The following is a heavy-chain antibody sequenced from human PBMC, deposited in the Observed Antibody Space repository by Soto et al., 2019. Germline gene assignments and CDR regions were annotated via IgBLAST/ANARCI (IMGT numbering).Heavy chain of an antibody. Sequence: SEPLYLNCAVYGGSFSSYYWSWIRQPPGKGLEWIGEINHSGSTNYNPSLKSRVTISVDTSKNQFSLKLSSVTAADTAVYYCARGRRIAARSRIRYYFDYWGQGTLVTV. V-gene: IGHV4-34*01. J-gene: IGHJ4*02. CDR3: ARGRRIAARSRIRYYFDY. CDR1: GGSFSSYY. CDR2: INHSGST. D-gene: IGHD6-6*01.